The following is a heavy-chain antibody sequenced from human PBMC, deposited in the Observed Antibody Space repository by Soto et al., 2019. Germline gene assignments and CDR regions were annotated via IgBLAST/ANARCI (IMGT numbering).Heavy chain of an antibody. J-gene: IGHJ4*02. CDR1: GGTFSSYT. CDR2: IIPILGIA. D-gene: IGHD6-6*01. CDR3: AAEGIEYCSSHSGRYFGY. Sequence: GASVKVSCKASGGTFSSYTISWVRQAPGQGLEWMGRIIPILGIANYAQKFQGRVTITADKSTSTAYMELSSLRSEDTAVYYCAAEGIEYCSSHSGRYFGYWSQGSLVTVSA. V-gene: IGHV1-69*02.